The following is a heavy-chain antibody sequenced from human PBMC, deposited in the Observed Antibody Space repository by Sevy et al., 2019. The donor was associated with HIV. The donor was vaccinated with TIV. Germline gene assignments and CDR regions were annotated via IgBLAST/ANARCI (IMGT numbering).Heavy chain of an antibody. Sequence: GGSLRLSCAASGFTFSSYAMHWVRQAPGKGLEWVAVISYDGSNKYYADSVKGRFTISRDNSKNTLYLQMNSLRAEDTAVYYCARDDYSKGVVYYYGMDVWGQGTTVTVSS. CDR2: ISYDGSNK. CDR3: ARDDYSKGVVYYYGMDV. CDR1: GFTFSSYA. V-gene: IGHV3-30*04. J-gene: IGHJ6*02. D-gene: IGHD4-4*01.